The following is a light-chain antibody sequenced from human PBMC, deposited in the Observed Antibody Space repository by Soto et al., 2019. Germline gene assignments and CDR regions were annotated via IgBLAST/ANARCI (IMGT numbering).Light chain of an antibody. Sequence: EIVLTQSPGTLSLSPGERATLSCSASQSVSSSYLAWYQQKPGQAPRLLIYGASSRATGIPDRFSGSGSGTAFTLPISRLEPEDFAVYYCQQYGSSLRTFGQGTKVDIK. CDR3: QQYGSSLRT. V-gene: IGKV3-20*01. CDR2: GAS. CDR1: QSVSSSY. J-gene: IGKJ1*01.